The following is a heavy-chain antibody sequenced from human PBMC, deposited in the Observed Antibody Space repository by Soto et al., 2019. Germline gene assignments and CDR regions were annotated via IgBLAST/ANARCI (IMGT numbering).Heavy chain of an antibody. D-gene: IGHD5-12*01. CDR1: GGTFSSYS. CDR3: AGPVEMATIHAFDI. J-gene: IGHJ3*02. Sequence: SVKVSCKASGGTFSSYSISWVRQAPGQGLEWMGGIIPIFGTANYAQKFQGRVTITADESTSTAYMELSSLRSEDTAVYYCAGPVEMATIHAFDIWGQGTMVTVSS. CDR2: IIPIFGTA. V-gene: IGHV1-69*13.